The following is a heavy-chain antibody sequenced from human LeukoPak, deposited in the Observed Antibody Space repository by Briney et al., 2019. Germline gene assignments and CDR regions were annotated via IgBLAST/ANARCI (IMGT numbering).Heavy chain of an antibody. CDR1: GFTFSSYA. D-gene: IGHD3-3*01. CDR2: ISGSGGST. CDR3: AKDTIFGVVTMSLGY. V-gene: IGHV3-23*01. J-gene: IGHJ4*02. Sequence: PGGSLRLSCAASGFTFSSYAMSWVRQAPGKGLEWVSAISGSGGSTYYADSVKGRFTISRDSSKNTLYLQMNSLRAEDTAVYYCAKDTIFGVVTMSLGYWGQGTLVTVSS.